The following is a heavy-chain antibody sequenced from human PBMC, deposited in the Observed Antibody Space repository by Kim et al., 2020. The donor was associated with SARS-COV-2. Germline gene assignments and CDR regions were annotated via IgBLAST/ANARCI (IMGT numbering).Heavy chain of an antibody. V-gene: IGHV4-39*01. CDR3: ARQATIQLWVTSDY. CDR1: GGSISSSSYY. Sequence: SETLSLTCTVSGGSISSSSYYWGWIRQPPGKGLEWIGSIYYSGSTYYNPSLKSRVTISVDTSKNQFSLKLSSVTAADTAVYYCARQATIQLWVTSDYWGQGTLVTVSS. CDR2: IYYSGST. J-gene: IGHJ4*02. D-gene: IGHD5-18*01.